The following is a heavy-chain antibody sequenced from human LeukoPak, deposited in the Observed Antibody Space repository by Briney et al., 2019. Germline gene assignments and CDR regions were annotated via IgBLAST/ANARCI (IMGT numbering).Heavy chain of an antibody. D-gene: IGHD6-19*01. CDR1: GGSISSYY. CDR2: VSYSGST. CDR3: TRDGGVAVTPLDFDF. Sequence: SETLSLTCTVSGGSISSYYWSWIRQPAGKGLEWIGYVSYSGSTDYNPSLKSRVTLSVDTSKNQISLRLSSVTAADTAVYYCTRDGGVAVTPLDFDFWGQGSLVTVSS. J-gene: IGHJ4*02. V-gene: IGHV4-59*01.